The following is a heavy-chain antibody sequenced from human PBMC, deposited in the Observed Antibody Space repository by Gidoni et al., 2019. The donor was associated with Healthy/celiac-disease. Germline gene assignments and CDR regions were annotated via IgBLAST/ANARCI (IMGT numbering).Heavy chain of an antibody. CDR3: AKSFTRYCGGDCYSDY. V-gene: IGHV3-23*01. J-gene: IGHJ4*02. Sequence: EVQLLESGGGLVQPGGSLSLSCAASGFTFSSYAMRWVLQAPWKGLEWISAISGSGGSTYYSDSVKGRFTISRDNSKNTLYLQMNSLRAEDTAVYYCAKSFTRYCGGDCYSDYWGQGTLVTVSS. D-gene: IGHD2-21*01. CDR2: ISGSGGST. CDR1: GFTFSSYA.